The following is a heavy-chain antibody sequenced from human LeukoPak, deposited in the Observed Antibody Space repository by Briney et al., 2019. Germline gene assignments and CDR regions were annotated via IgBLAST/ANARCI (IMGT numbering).Heavy chain of an antibody. Sequence: GRSLRLSCAASGFTFSTYSMNWVRQAPGKGLEWVSYISSSSSTIYYADSVKGRFTISRDNAKNSLYLQMNSLRAEDTAVYYCARGANWGSSYFHYWGQGTLVTVSS. D-gene: IGHD7-27*01. V-gene: IGHV3-48*01. CDR2: ISSSSSTI. CDR1: GFTFSTYS. J-gene: IGHJ4*02. CDR3: ARGANWGSSYFHY.